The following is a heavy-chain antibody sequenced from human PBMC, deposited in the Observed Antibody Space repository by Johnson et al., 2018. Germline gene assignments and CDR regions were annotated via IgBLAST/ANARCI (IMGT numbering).Heavy chain of an antibody. Sequence: VQLVQSGGGLGQPGWSLRLSCAASGFTFEEYAMHWVRQAPGKGLEWVSGISWNSGSIGYADSVKGRFTVSRDNSKNTLYLQMDSLRADDTAVYYCGRYASGSYYYYYYYIDVWGKGTTVTVSS. CDR1: GFTFEEYA. J-gene: IGHJ6*03. V-gene: IGHV3-9*01. CDR2: ISWNSGSI. CDR3: GRYASGSYYYYYYYIDV. D-gene: IGHD3-10*01.